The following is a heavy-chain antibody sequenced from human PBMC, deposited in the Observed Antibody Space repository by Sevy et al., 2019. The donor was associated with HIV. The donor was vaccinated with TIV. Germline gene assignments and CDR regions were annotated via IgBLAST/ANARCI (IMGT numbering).Heavy chain of an antibody. V-gene: IGHV2-5*02. CDR2: IYWDDDK. CDR3: AHRRVYGPIDY. Sequence: SGPTLVKPTQTLTLTCTFSGFSLSTSGVGVGWIRQPPGKALEWLALIYWDDDKRYSPSLKSRLTITKDTSKNQVVPIMTNMDPVDTATYYCAHRRVYGPIDYWGQGTLVTVSS. J-gene: IGHJ4*02. D-gene: IGHD4-17*01. CDR1: GFSLSTSGVG.